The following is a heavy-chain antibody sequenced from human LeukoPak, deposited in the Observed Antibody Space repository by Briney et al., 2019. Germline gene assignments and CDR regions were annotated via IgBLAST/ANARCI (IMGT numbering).Heavy chain of an antibody. CDR1: GGSISSYY. CDR3: ARGGVAVAAY. V-gene: IGHV4-59*01. CDR2: IYYSGST. D-gene: IGHD6-19*01. J-gene: IGHJ4*02. Sequence: SETLSLTCTVSGGSISSYYWSWIRQPPGKGLEWIGYIYYSGSTNYNPSLKSRVTISVDTSKNQFSLKLSSVTAEDTAVYYCARGGVAVAAYWGQGTLVTVSS.